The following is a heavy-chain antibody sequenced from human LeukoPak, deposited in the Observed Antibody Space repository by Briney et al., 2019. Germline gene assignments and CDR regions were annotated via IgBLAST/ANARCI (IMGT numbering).Heavy chain of an antibody. J-gene: IGHJ6*03. D-gene: IGHD5-18*01. CDR3: ARATFYYSYGPGYYYYMDV. CDR2: INHSGST. Sequence: PSETLSLTCAVYGGSFSGYYWSWIRQPPGKGLEWIGEINHSGSTNYNPSLKSRVTISVDTSKNQFSLKLSSVTAADTAVYYCARATFYYSYGPGYYYYMDVWGKGTTVTVSS. CDR1: GGSFSGYY. V-gene: IGHV4-34*01.